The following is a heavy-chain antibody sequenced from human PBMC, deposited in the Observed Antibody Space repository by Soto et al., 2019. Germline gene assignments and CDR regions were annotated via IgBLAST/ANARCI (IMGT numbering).Heavy chain of an antibody. CDR2: ISWNSGSI. Sequence: GGSLRLSCAASGFTFDDYAMHWVRQAPGKGLEWVSGISWNSGSIGYADSVKGRFTISRDNAKNSLYLQMNSLRAEDTALYYCAKSPPNTMGFYYFDYWGQGTLVTVSS. CDR3: AKSPPNTMGFYYFDY. CDR1: GFTFDDYA. J-gene: IGHJ4*02. D-gene: IGHD1-1*01. V-gene: IGHV3-9*01.